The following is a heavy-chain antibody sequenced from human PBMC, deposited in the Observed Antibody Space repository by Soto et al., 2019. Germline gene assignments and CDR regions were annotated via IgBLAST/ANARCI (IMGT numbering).Heavy chain of an antibody. CDR1: GFTFSSYS. V-gene: IGHV3-21*01. D-gene: IGHD3-22*01. CDR2: ISSSSSYI. J-gene: IGHJ4*02. CDR3: ARASYYYDGGGYHGY. Sequence: EVQLVESGGGLVKPGGSLRLSCAASGFTFSSYSMNWVRQAPGKGLEWVSSISSSSSYIYYADSVKGRFTISRDNAKNSLYLQMNSLRAEDTAVYYCARASYYYDGGGYHGYWGQGTLVTVSS.